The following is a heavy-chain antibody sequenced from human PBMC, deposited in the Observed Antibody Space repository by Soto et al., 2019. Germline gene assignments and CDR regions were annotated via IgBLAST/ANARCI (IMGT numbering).Heavy chain of an antibody. CDR3: TREKFDP. J-gene: IGHJ5*02. CDR2: IKTDGSST. Sequence: GGSLRLSCAASGFTFSSYWMHWVRQAPGKGLVWVSRIKTDGSSTNYADSVKGRFTISRDNAKNMLYLQMNSLRPEDTAVYYCTREKFDPWSQGTLVTVSS. CDR1: GFTFSSYW. V-gene: IGHV3-74*01.